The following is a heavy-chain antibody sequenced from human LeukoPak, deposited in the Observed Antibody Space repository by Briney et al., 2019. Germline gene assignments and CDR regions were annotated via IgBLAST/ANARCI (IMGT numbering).Heavy chain of an antibody. D-gene: IGHD3-10*01. CDR2: INHSGST. CDR1: GGSFSGYY. J-gene: IGHJ4*02. CDR3: ARGGGGSGSYYTYFDY. Sequence: PSETLSLTCDVYGGSFSGYYWSWIRQPPGKGLEWIGEINHSGSTNYNPSLKSRVTISVDTSKNQFSLKLSSVTAADTAVYYCARGGGGSGSYYTYFDYWGQGTLVTVSS. V-gene: IGHV4-34*01.